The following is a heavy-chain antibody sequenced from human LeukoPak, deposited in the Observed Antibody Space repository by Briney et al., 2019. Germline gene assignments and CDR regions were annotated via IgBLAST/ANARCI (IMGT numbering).Heavy chain of an antibody. CDR2: ISGSGVST. CDR3: AKVQGSSWYDIFGLDV. V-gene: IGHV3-23*01. J-gene: IGHJ6*02. Sequence: GGSLRLSCAASGFTFSSYAMSWVRQAPGKGLEWVSVISGSGVSTYHADSVKGRFTISRDNSKNTLYLQMNSLRAEDTAVYYCAKVQGSSWYDIFGLDVWGQGTTVTVSS. CDR1: GFTFSSYA. D-gene: IGHD6-13*01.